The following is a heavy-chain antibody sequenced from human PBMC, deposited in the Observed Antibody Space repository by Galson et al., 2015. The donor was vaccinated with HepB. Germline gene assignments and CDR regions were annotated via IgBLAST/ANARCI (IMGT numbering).Heavy chain of an antibody. CDR2: ISSSSSYI. CDR1: GFTFSSYS. D-gene: IGHD2-2*01. Sequence: SLRLSCAASGFTFSSYSMNWVRQAPGKGLEWVSSISSSSSYIYYADSVKGRFTISRDNAKNSLYLQMNSLRAEDTAVYYCARQDCSSTSCYLDLWGRGTLVTVSS. V-gene: IGHV3-21*01. J-gene: IGHJ2*01. CDR3: ARQDCSSTSCYLDL.